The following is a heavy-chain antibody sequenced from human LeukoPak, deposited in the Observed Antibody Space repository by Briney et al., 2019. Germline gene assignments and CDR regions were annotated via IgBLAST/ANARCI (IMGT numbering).Heavy chain of an antibody. CDR2: IKPDGSEK. Sequence: PGGSLRLSCAVSGFTFSTYWMNWVRQAPGKGPEWVANIKPDGSEKFYVDSVKGRFTVSRDNAKNLLYLQMNSLGAEDTALYYCARGASYWGQGTLVTVSS. V-gene: IGHV3-7*04. CDR3: ARGASY. CDR1: GFTFSTYW. J-gene: IGHJ4*02.